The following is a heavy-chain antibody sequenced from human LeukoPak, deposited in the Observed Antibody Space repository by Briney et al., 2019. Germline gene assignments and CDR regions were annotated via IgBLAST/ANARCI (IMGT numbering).Heavy chain of an antibody. J-gene: IGHJ4*02. D-gene: IGHD6-19*01. V-gene: IGHV4-59*01. CDR2: IYYSGST. CDR3: ARRSSVAGPIDY. Sequence: SETLSLTCTVSGGSISSYYWSWIRQPPGKGLEWIGYIYYSGSTNYNPSLKSRVTISVDTSKNQFSLKLSSVTAADTAVYYCARRSSVAGPIDYWGQGTLVTVSS. CDR1: GGSISSYY.